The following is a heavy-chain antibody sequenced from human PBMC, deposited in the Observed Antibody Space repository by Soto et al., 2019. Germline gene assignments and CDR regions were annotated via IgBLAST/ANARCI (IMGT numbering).Heavy chain of an antibody. J-gene: IGHJ4*02. D-gene: IGHD6-19*01. Sequence: ASLKLSCKSSGYTFTSYDIDWVRQATGQGLEWMGWMNPNSGNTGYAQKFQGRVTMTRNTSISTAYMELSSLRSEDTAVYYCARGWLVRNFDYWGQGTLVTVSS. V-gene: IGHV1-8*01. CDR1: GYTFTSYD. CDR2: MNPNSGNT. CDR3: ARGWLVRNFDY.